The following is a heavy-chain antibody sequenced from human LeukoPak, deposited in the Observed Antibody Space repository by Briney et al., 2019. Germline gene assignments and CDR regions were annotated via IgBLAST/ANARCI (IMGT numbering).Heavy chain of an antibody. J-gene: IGHJ4*02. CDR2: ISYDGSNK. V-gene: IGHV3-30*03. Sequence: GGSLRLSCAASGFTFSSYGMHWVRQAPGKGLEWVAVISYDGSNKYYAGSVKGRFTISRDNSRNTLYLQMNSLRAEDTAVYYCARAGTYYDYVWGSYRNPGDYWGQGTLVTVSS. CDR1: GFTFSSYG. CDR3: ARAGTYYDYVWGSYRNPGDY. D-gene: IGHD3-16*02.